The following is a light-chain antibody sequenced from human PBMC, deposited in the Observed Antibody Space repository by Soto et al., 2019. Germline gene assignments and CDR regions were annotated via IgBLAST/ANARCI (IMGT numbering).Light chain of an antibody. CDR2: GAS. CDR1: QSVSSN. CDR3: QQYKNWPPYT. V-gene: IGKV3-15*01. Sequence: EIVMTQSPATLSVSPGERATLSCRASQSVSSNLAWYQQKPGQAPRLLIYGASTRATGIPARFSGSGSGTEVTLTISSLQSEDFAVYYCQQYKNWPPYTFGQGTKLEIK. J-gene: IGKJ2*01.